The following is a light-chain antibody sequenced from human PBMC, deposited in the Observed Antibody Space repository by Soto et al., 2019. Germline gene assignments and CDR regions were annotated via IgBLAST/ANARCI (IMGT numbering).Light chain of an antibody. J-gene: IGKJ4*01. V-gene: IGKV3-15*01. CDR1: QSMYNN. CDR3: QQYNNWPLT. CDR2: FAS. Sequence: EIVMTQSPATLSVSRGERATLSCRASQSMYNNLAWYQQKPGQAPRLLIYFASTRAPSIPARFSGSGSGTEFTLTISSLQSEDFAVYYCQQYNNWPLTFGGGTKVEI.